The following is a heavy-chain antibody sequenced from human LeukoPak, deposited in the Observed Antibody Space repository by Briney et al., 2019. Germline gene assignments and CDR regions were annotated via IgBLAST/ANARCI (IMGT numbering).Heavy chain of an antibody. CDR3: ARQPSGSYPAAMDV. V-gene: IGHV4-39*01. D-gene: IGHD1-26*01. Sequence: PSETLSLTCTVSGDSTSSSNYYWGWIRRPPGKGLEWIGSMYYGGSTYYNPPLKSRVTISVDKSKNQVSLKLSSVTAADTAVYYCARQPSGSYPAAMDVWGQGTTVTVS. J-gene: IGHJ6*02. CDR1: GDSTSSSNYY. CDR2: MYYGGST.